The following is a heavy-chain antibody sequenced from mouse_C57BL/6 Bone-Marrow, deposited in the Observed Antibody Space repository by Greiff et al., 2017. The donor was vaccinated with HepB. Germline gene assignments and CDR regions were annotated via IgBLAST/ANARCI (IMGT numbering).Heavy chain of an antibody. CDR1: GFTFSSYA. Sequence: EVQRVESGGGLVKPGGSLKLSCAASGFTFSSYAMSWVRQTPEKRLEWVATISDGGSYTYYPDNVKGRFPISRDNAKNNLYLQMSHLKSEDTAMYYCARDWPFITTVVVDWYFDVWGTGTTVTVSS. CDR3: ARDWPFITTVVVDWYFDV. CDR2: ISDGGSYT. J-gene: IGHJ1*03. V-gene: IGHV5-4*01. D-gene: IGHD1-1*01.